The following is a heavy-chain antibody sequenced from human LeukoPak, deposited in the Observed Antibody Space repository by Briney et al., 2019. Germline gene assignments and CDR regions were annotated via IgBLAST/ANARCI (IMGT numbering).Heavy chain of an antibody. J-gene: IGHJ6*02. CDR1: GYTFTGYH. CDR3: ARGLRMDV. CDR2: ISAYNGNT. Sequence: ASVKVSCKASGYTFTGYHMHWVRQAPGQGLEWMGWISAYNGNTNYAQKLQGRVTVTTDTSTSTAYMELRSLRSDDTAVYYCARGLRMDVWGQGTTVTVSS. V-gene: IGHV1-18*04.